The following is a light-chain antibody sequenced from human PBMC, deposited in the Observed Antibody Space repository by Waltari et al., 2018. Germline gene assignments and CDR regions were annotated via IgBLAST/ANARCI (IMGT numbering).Light chain of an antibody. CDR1: QDINNY. V-gene: IGKV1-33*01. CDR3: QQYDNLLPLT. Sequence: DIQMTQSPSSLSASVGDRVTITCQASQDINNYLNWYQQKPGKAPKLLIYNASNLETGVPSRFSGSGSGTDFTFTISSLQPEDIATYYCQQYDNLLPLTFGGGTKVEIK. J-gene: IGKJ4*01. CDR2: NAS.